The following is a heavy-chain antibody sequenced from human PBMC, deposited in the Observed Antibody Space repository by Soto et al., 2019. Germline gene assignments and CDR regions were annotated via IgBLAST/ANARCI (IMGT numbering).Heavy chain of an antibody. CDR2: INPSVGST. Sequence: GASVKVSCKSSTYTYNTHYIHWVRQAPGQGLEWVGVINPSVGSTNYAQKFQGRVTMTRDTSTTTFYMEVTSLASEDTAVYYCVGGSAAGVDHWGQGTLVTVPS. D-gene: IGHD6-25*01. CDR3: VGGSAAGVDH. V-gene: IGHV1-46*02. CDR1: TYTYNTHY. J-gene: IGHJ4*02.